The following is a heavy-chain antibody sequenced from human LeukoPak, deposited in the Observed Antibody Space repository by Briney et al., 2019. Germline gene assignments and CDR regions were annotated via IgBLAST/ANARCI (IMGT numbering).Heavy chain of an antibody. J-gene: IGHJ6*02. CDR1: GFTFSSYG. CDR2: IRYDGSNK. Sequence: GGSLRLSCAASGFTFSSYGMHWVRQAPGKGLEWVAFIRYDGSNKYYADSVKGRFTISRDNAKNSLYLQMNSLRAEDTAVYYCARRRYCSSTSCYGRSPYYYGMDVWGQGTTVTVSS. V-gene: IGHV3-30*02. D-gene: IGHD2-2*01. CDR3: ARRRYCSSTSCYGRSPYYYGMDV.